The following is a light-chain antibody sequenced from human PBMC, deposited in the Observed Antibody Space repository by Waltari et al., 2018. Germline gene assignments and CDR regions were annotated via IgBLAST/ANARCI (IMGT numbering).Light chain of an antibody. CDR3: SSYGGSNNFAV. CDR1: SSDVGASDY. Sequence: QSALTQPPSASGSPGQSVTISCTGTSSDVGASDYVSWYQQHPGKAPKFIIYDVNKRPSGVPDRFSGSKSGNTASLTVSGLRAEDEAHYYCSSYGGSNNFAVFGGGTKLTVL. V-gene: IGLV2-8*01. CDR2: DVN. J-gene: IGLJ2*01.